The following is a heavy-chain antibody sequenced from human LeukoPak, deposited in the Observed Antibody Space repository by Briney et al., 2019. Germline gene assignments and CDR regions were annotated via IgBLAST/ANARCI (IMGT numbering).Heavy chain of an antibody. V-gene: IGHV1-69*13. CDR3: AREGYYDSSGPSGYNY. CDR2: IIPIFGTA. CDR1: GGAFSSYA. Sequence: SVTASCKASGGAFSSYAISWVRQAPGQGLEWMGGIIPIFGTANYAQKFQGRVTITADESTSTAYMELSSLRSEDTAVYYCAREGYYDSSGPSGYNYWGQGTLVTVSS. D-gene: IGHD3-22*01. J-gene: IGHJ4*02.